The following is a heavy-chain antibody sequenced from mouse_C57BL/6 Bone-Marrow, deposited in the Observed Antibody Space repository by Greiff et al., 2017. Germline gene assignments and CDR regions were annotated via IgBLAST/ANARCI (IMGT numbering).Heavy chain of an antibody. CDR3: TRDYYGSSYPHWYFDV. Sequence: QVQLQQSGAELVRPGASVTLSCKASGYTFTDYEMHWVKQTPVHGLEWIGAIDPETGGTAYNQKFKGKAILTAYKSSSTAYMELRSLTSEDSAVYYCTRDYYGSSYPHWYFDVWGTGTTVTVSS. CDR1: GYTFTDYE. V-gene: IGHV1-15*01. D-gene: IGHD1-1*01. CDR2: IDPETGGT. J-gene: IGHJ1*03.